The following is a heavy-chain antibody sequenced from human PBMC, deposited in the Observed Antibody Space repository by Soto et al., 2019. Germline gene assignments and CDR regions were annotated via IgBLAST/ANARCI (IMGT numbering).Heavy chain of an antibody. CDR1: GFTFSSYG. D-gene: IGHD4-17*01. J-gene: IGHJ3*02. Sequence: QVQLVESGGGVVQPGRSLRLSCAASGFTFSSYGMHWVRQAPGKGLEWVAVIWYDGSNKYYADSVKGRFTISRDNSKNTRYLQMNSLRAEDTAVSYCARGDYYGEYFVPNDDAFDIWGQGTMVTVSS. CDR3: ARGDYYGEYFVPNDDAFDI. V-gene: IGHV3-33*01. CDR2: IWYDGSNK.